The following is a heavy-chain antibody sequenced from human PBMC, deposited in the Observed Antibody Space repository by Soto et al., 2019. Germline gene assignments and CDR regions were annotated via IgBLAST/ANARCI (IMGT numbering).Heavy chain of an antibody. CDR3: ARGDGSGTYQLPDH. D-gene: IGHD3-10*01. CDR2: INPNTGVT. Sequence: ASVKVSCKASGYTFTAYYMHWVRQAPGQGLEYMGWINPNTGVTSYAQTFQGWVTMTRDTSISTAYMEVSRLRSDDAAVYYCARGDGSGTYQLPDHWGQGTRVTVSS. J-gene: IGHJ4*02. CDR1: GYTFTAYY. V-gene: IGHV1-2*04.